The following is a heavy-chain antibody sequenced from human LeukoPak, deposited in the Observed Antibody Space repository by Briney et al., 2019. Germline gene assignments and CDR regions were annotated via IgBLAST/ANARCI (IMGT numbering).Heavy chain of an antibody. Sequence: ASVKVSCKASGYTFTSYDINWVRQATGQGLEWMGRIIPIFGTANYAQKFQGRVTITTDESTSTAYMELSSLRSEDTAVYYCARATVTIPYYFDYWGQGTLVTVSS. D-gene: IGHD4-17*01. J-gene: IGHJ4*02. V-gene: IGHV1-69*05. CDR3: ARATVTIPYYFDY. CDR2: IIPIFGTA. CDR1: GYTFTSYD.